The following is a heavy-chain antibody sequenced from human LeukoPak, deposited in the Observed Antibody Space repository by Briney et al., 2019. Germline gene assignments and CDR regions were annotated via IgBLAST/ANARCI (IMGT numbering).Heavy chain of an antibody. CDR2: IPYSGNT. CDR3: AKTFDILTGYAVFDP. J-gene: IGHJ5*02. CDR1: GGSISSSDFY. Sequence: PSETLSLTCTVSGGSISSSDFYWGWIRQPPGKGLEWIGSIPYSGNTYYNPSLKSRVTISVDTSKNQFSLKLSSVTATDTAVYYCAKTFDILTGYAVFDPWGQGTLVTVSS. V-gene: IGHV4-39*01. D-gene: IGHD3-9*01.